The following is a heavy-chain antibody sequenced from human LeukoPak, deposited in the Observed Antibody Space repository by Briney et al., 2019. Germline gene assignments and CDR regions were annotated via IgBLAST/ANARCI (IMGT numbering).Heavy chain of an antibody. CDR3: ARGYCSSGKCYFLMAFDY. V-gene: IGHV3-48*03. CDR2: ITNTGFTT. CDR1: GFTFSDYD. J-gene: IGHJ4*02. D-gene: IGHD2-15*01. Sequence: GGSLRLSCAASGFTFSDYDMNWVRQAPGKGLEWLSYITNTGFTTYYADSVRGRFTISRDNARNSLHLEMNSPRADDTAVYYCARGYCSSGKCYFLMAFDYWGQGSHVTVSS.